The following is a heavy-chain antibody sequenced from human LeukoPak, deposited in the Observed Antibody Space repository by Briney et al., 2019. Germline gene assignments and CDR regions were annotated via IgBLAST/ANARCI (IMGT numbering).Heavy chain of an antibody. V-gene: IGHV1-3*03. CDR3: ARGDYYDSSGYYYARSDWFDP. J-gene: IGHJ5*02. CDR2: INAGNGNT. CDR1: GYTFTSYA. Sequence: ASVKVSCKASGYTFTSYAMHWVRQAPGQRLERMGWINAGNGNTKYSQEFQRRVTITRDTSASTAYMELSSLRSEDMAVYYCARGDYYDSSGYYYARSDWFDPWGQGTLVTVSS. D-gene: IGHD3-22*01.